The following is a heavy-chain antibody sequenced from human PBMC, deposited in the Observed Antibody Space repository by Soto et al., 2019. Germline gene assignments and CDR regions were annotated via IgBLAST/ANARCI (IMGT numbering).Heavy chain of an antibody. J-gene: IGHJ6*02. D-gene: IGHD3-10*01. CDR3: ARRITLVRGPYYYYDLDV. Sequence: GGSLRLSCAASGFTFSSHAMNWVRQAPGKGLEWLSYITSTSSTKSYADSVKGRFTISRDNAKNSLYLQMNSLRDEDTAVYYCARRITLVRGPYYYYDLDVCGQGTTVTVSS. CDR2: ITSTSSTK. V-gene: IGHV3-48*02. CDR1: GFTFSSHA.